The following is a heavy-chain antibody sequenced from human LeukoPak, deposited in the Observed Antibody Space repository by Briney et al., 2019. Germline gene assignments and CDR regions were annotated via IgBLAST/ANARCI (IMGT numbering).Heavy chain of an antibody. V-gene: IGHV1-2*02. CDR1: GYSLIVYY. CDR3: ARDRGEYSSLTFDY. D-gene: IGHD6-6*01. J-gene: IGHJ4*02. CDR2: INPRTGET. Sequence: ASVKVSCKASGYSLIVYYIHWIRQAPGQGPEWMGWINPRTGETKYAQKFQGRVTMTRDTSISTAYMELSNLRSDDTAVYYCARDRGEYSSLTFDYWGQGTLVTVSS.